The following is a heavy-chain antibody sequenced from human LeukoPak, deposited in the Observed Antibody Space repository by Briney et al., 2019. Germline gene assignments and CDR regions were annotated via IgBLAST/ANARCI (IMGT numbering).Heavy chain of an antibody. Sequence: PGGSLRLSCAASGFTFSSYAMSWVRQAPGKGLEWVSGISWNSGSIGYADSVKGRFTISRDNAKNSLYLQMNSLRAEDTALYYCAKDITSWYLDAFDIWGQGTMVTVSS. CDR2: ISWNSGSI. CDR3: AKDITSWYLDAFDI. V-gene: IGHV3-9*01. CDR1: GFTFSSYA. D-gene: IGHD6-13*01. J-gene: IGHJ3*02.